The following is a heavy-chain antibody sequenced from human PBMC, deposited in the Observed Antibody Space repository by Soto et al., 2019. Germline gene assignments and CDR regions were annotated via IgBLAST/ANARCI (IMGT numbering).Heavy chain of an antibody. CDR3: ARVERGTATTVVDAFDI. Sequence: QVQLQQWGAGLLKPSETLSLTCAVYGGSVSSGSYYWSWIRQPPGKGLEWIGEMSHSGGTHFHPSRKSRVTISVDTSKNQFSLEMSFVTAADTALYYCARVERGTATTVVDAFDIWGPGTMVTVSS. J-gene: IGHJ3*02. D-gene: IGHD1-1*01. V-gene: IGHV4-34*01. CDR2: MSHSGGT. CDR1: GGSVSSGSYY.